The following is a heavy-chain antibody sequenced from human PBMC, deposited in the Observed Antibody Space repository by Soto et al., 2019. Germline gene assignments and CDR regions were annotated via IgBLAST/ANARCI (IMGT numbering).Heavy chain of an antibody. J-gene: IGHJ4*01. CDR1: GGSITTTNYY. V-gene: IGHV4-39*01. Sequence: SETLSLTCNVSGGSITTTNYYWSWVRQPPGKGLEWIANVFYTGDTYYSPSFRSRVTISVDTSKNQFSLKLTSVTAADTAMYYCASLQVPGNFDYWGHGTLVTVSS. CDR3: ASLQVPGNFDY. CDR2: VFYTGDT. D-gene: IGHD6-13*01.